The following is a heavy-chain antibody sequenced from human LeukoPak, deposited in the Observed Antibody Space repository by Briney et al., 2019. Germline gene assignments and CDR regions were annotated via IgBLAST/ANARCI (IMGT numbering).Heavy chain of an antibody. CDR3: AKGLDVAAAGIGG. Sequence: GGSLRLSCAASGFTFSSYAMSWVRQAPGKGLEWVSGISGSGGNTYYADSVKGRFTISRDNSKNTLYLQMNSLRAEDTAVYYCAKGLDVAAAGIGGWGQGTLVTVSS. V-gene: IGHV3-23*01. D-gene: IGHD6-13*01. CDR2: ISGSGGNT. J-gene: IGHJ4*02. CDR1: GFTFSSYA.